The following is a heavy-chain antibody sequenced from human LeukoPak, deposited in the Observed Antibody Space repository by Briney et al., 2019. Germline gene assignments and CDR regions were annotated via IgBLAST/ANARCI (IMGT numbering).Heavy chain of an antibody. CDR3: ARDVGGGASGY. Sequence: GGSLRLSCAASGFIVSANYVSWVRQAPGEGLEWVSVVYSGGSTYYADSVKGRFTISRDNSKNTLYFQMNSLRAEDTAVYYCARDVGGGASGYWGQGTLVTVSS. CDR1: GFIVSANY. D-gene: IGHD2-15*01. CDR2: VYSGGST. V-gene: IGHV3-53*01. J-gene: IGHJ4*02.